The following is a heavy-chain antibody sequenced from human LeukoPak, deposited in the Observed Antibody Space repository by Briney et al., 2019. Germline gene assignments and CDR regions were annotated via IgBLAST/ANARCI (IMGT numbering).Heavy chain of an antibody. J-gene: IGHJ5*02. CDR3: AKDLGCSSTSCYPVRSNWFDP. D-gene: IGHD2-2*01. V-gene: IGHV3-23*01. CDR2: ISNSGGSA. CDR1: GFTFSVYA. Sequence: GGSLRLSCAASGFTFSVYAMSWVRQAPGKGLEWISEISNSGGSAYYADSVKGRFTISRDNSKNTLYLQMNSLRAEDTAVYYCAKDLGCSSTSCYPVRSNWFDPWGQGTLVTVPS.